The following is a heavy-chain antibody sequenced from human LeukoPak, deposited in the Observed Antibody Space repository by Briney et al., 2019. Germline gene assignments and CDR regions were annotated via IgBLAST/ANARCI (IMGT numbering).Heavy chain of an antibody. CDR2: ISSSSSYI. CDR1: GFTFSSYS. J-gene: IGHJ4*02. D-gene: IGHD3-10*01. V-gene: IGHV3-21*01. Sequence: GGSLRLSCAASGFTFSSYSMNWVRQAPGKGLEWVSSISSSSSYIYYADSVKGRFTISRDNAKNSLYLQMNSLRAEDTAVYYCARNPTLMVRTSGAYYLDYWGQGTLVTVSS. CDR3: ARNPTLMVRTSGAYYLDY.